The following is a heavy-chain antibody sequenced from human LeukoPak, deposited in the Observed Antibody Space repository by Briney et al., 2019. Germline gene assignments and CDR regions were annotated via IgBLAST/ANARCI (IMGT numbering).Heavy chain of an antibody. D-gene: IGHD6-19*01. J-gene: IGHJ4*02. CDR3: ASHVTVLGTRGFDF. CDR1: GDSITSHSW. Sequence: SETLSLTCAVSGDSITSHSWWSWVRQPPGKGLEWIGEVHHGGASNYDPPLESRVTISVDKSKNRFSLNLRSVTAADTATYYCASHVTVLGTRGFDFWGRGTLVTVSS. V-gene: IGHV4-4*02. CDR2: VHHGGAS.